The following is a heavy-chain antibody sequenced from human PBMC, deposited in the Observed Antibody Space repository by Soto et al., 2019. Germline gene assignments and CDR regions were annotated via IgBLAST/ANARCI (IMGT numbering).Heavy chain of an antibody. CDR3: ARDPNYYYYYMHV. Sequence: EVQLVESGGGLVQPGGSLRLSCAASGFTVSSNYMSWVRQAPGKGLEWVSVIYSGGSTYYADSVKGRFTISRDNSKNTLYRQMNSLRAEDTAVYYCARDPNYYYYYMHVCGKGTPVTVSS. J-gene: IGHJ6*03. CDR1: GFTVSSNY. V-gene: IGHV3-66*01. CDR2: IYSGGST.